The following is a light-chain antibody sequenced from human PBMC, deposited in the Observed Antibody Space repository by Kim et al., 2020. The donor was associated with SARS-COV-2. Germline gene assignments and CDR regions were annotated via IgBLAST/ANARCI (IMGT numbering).Light chain of an antibody. V-gene: IGKV1-39*01. Sequence: ASVRERVTITGRASQSMSSYLNWYQQKPGKAPELLIYVASTLQSGVPSRFSGSGSGTDFTLTISSLQPEDFATYYCQQYNSYSGYTFGQGTKLEI. CDR3: QQYNSYSGYT. CDR1: QSMSSY. CDR2: VAS. J-gene: IGKJ2*01.